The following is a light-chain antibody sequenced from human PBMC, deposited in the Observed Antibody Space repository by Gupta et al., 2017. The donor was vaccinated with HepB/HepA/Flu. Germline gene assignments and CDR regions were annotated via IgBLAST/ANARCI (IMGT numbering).Light chain of an antibody. J-gene: IGKJ2*01. CDR3: QQLGNCRPIST. CDR1: QNVRTY. Sequence: EIVLTQTPATLSLSPGYRATLSCRASQNVRTYLAWYQQKPGQAPQLLIYGASNRTNGSIATCSGSGVGRDSNLTIISREPEDFVVYYCQQLGNCRPISTFGQGTKLDIK. CDR2: GAS. V-gene: IGKV3-11*02.